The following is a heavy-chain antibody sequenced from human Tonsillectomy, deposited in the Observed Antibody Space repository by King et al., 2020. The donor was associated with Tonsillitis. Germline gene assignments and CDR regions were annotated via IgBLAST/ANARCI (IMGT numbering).Heavy chain of an antibody. D-gene: IGHD4-17*01. J-gene: IGHJ6*03. V-gene: IGHV3-23*04. Sequence: VQLVESGGGLVQPGGSLRLSCAASGFTFSSYAMNWVRQAPGKGLEWVSTVSGSGGATYYTDSVKGRFTISRDISKNTLYLQMNSLRAEDTAVYFCTRHGDYTRPRYYYYMDVWGKGTTVAVSS. CDR1: GFTFSSYA. CDR2: VSGSGGAT. CDR3: TRHGDYTRPRYYYYMDV.